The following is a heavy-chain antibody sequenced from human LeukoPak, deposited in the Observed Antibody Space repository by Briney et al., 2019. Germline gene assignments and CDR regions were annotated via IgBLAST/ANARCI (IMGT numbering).Heavy chain of an antibody. CDR2: IYYSGST. J-gene: IGHJ3*02. CDR1: GGSISSYY. CDR3: ARSPPNYYDSSGDDAFDI. D-gene: IGHD3-22*01. V-gene: IGHV4-59*05. Sequence: SETLSLTCTVSGGSISSYYWSWIRQPPGKGLEWIGSIYYSGSTYYNPSLKSRVTISVDTSKNQFSLKLSSVAAADTAVYYCARSPPNYYDSSGDDAFDIWGQGTMVTVSS.